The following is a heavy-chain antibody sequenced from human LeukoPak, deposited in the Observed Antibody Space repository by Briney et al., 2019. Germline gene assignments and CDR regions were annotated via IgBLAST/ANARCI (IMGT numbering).Heavy chain of an antibody. CDR1: GGSISSTSYY. Sequence: SETLSLTCTVSGGSISSTSYYWGWIRQPPGKGLECIGSISYSGSTYYNPSLKSRVTISVDTSKNQFSLKLSSVTAADTAVYYCARSARWLPFDYWGQGTLVTVSS. CDR2: ISYSGST. CDR3: ARSARWLPFDY. J-gene: IGHJ4*02. V-gene: IGHV4-39*07. D-gene: IGHD5-24*01.